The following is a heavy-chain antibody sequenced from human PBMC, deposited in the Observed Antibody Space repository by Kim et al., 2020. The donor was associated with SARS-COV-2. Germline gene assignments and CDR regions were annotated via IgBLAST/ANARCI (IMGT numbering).Heavy chain of an antibody. J-gene: IGHJ4*02. CDR1: GFTFSSYA. CDR3: AKEGPRMTTVTQCYFDY. CDR2: ISGSGGST. D-gene: IGHD4-4*01. V-gene: IGHV3-23*01. Sequence: GGSLRLSCAASGFTFSSYAMSWVRQAPGKGLEWVSAISGSGGSTYYADSVKGRFTISRDNSKNTLYLQMNSLRAEDTAVYYCAKEGPRMTTVTQCYFDYWGQGTLVTVSS.